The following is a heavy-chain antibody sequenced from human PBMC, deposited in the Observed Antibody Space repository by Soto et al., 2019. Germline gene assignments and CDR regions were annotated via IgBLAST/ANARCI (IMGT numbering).Heavy chain of an antibody. CDR2: IYYSGST. V-gene: IGHV4-59*01. CDR3: AVTPRY. D-gene: IGHD2-15*01. Sequence: QVQLQESGPGLVKPSETLSLTCSVSGGSTSSYYWSWIRQPPGKGLEWIGYIYYSGSTDYSPSLKSRVFMSINTSQNQVSLKLTSVTTAETAVYYCAVTPRYWGQGTLVSVSS. J-gene: IGHJ4*02. CDR1: GGSTSSYY.